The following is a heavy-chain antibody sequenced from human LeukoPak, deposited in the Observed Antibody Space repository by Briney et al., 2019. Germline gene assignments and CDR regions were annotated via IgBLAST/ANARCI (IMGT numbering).Heavy chain of an antibody. CDR1: GGSISSYY. J-gene: IGHJ4*02. Sequence: SETLSLTCTVSGGSISSYYRSWIRQPPGKGLEWIGYIYYSGSTNYNPSLKSRVTTSVDTSKNQFSLKLSSVTAADTAVYYCARDSGWYYFDYWGQGTLVTVSS. V-gene: IGHV4-59*01. CDR3: ARDSGWYYFDY. D-gene: IGHD6-19*01. CDR2: IYYSGST.